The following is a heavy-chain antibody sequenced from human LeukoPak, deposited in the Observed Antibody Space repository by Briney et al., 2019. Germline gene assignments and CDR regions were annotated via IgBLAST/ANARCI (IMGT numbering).Heavy chain of an antibody. D-gene: IGHD2-2*01. J-gene: IGHJ4*02. V-gene: IGHV1-8*01. CDR2: MNPNSGNT. Sequence: GASVKLSCKASGYTFTSYDINWVRQATGQGLEWMGWMNPNSGNTGYAQKFQGRGTITRDNSISTAYMELSSLRSEDEVVFYCARRSSSTRGPCYYDDWGQRTLVTVSS. CDR1: GYTFTSYD. CDR3: ARRSSSTRGPCYYDD.